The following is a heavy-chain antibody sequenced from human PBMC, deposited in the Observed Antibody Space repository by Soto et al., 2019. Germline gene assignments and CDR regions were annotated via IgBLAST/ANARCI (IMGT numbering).Heavy chain of an antibody. CDR2: IYYSGST. J-gene: IGHJ6*02. Sequence: SETLSLTCTVSGGSISSSSYYWGWIRQPPGKGLEWIGSIYYSGSTYYNPSLKSRVTISVDTSKNQFSLKLSSVTAADTAVYYCARNWNYYYYGMDVWGQGTTVT. D-gene: IGHD1-1*01. CDR1: GGSISSSSYY. CDR3: ARNWNYYYYGMDV. V-gene: IGHV4-39*01.